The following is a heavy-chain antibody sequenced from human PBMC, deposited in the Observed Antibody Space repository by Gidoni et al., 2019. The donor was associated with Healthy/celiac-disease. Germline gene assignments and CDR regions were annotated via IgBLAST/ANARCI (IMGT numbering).Heavy chain of an antibody. Sequence: QVPLVESGGGVVQPGRSLRLSCAASGFTFSSYAMHWVRQAPGKGLEWVAVISYDGSNKYYADSVKGRFTISRDNSKNTLYLQMNSLRAEDTAVYYCARSSSGRYLALSWFDPWGQGTLVTVSS. D-gene: IGHD3-10*01. CDR1: GFTFSSYA. CDR2: ISYDGSNK. J-gene: IGHJ5*02. V-gene: IGHV3-30-3*01. CDR3: ARSSSGRYLALSWFDP.